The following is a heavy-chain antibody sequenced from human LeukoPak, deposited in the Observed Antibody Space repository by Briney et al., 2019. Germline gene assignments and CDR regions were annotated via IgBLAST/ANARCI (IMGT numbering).Heavy chain of an antibody. CDR2: ISDNNDNP. Sequence: ASVKVSCKASGYTFSNFGISWVRQAPGQGLEWMGWISDNNDNPNYGQKFQGRFTVTTDSSTSTAYMELRNLRSDDTAVYYCARDGTSTDDYWGQGTLVTVSS. J-gene: IGHJ4*02. CDR3: ARDGTSTDDY. CDR1: GYTFSNFG. V-gene: IGHV1-18*01. D-gene: IGHD2-2*01.